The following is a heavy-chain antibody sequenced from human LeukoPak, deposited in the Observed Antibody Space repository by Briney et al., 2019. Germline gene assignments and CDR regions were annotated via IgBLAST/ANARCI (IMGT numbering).Heavy chain of an antibody. CDR1: GFTFSSYA. J-gene: IGHJ4*02. D-gene: IGHD6-19*01. Sequence: PGGSLRLSCAASGFTFSSYAMHWVRQAPGKGLEYVSAISSNGGSTYYANSVKGRFTISRDNSKNTLYLQMGSLRAEDMAVYYCARARYSSVGFDYWVQGTLVTVSS. CDR3: ARARYSSVGFDY. V-gene: IGHV3-64*01. CDR2: ISSNGGST.